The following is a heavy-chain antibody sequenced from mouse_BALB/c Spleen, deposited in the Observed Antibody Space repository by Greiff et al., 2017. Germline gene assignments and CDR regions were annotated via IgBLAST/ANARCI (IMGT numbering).Heavy chain of an antibody. CDR3: ARRRYDGDYYAMDY. Sequence: VQLKQSGAELVRPGVSVKISCKGSGYTFTDYAMHWVKQSHAKSLEWIGVISTYYGDASYNQKFKGKATMTVDKSSSTAYMELARLTSEDSAIYYCARRRYDGDYYAMDYWGQGTSVTVSS. J-gene: IGHJ4*01. D-gene: IGHD2-14*01. CDR1: GYTFTDYA. V-gene: IGHV1S137*01. CDR2: ISTYYGDA.